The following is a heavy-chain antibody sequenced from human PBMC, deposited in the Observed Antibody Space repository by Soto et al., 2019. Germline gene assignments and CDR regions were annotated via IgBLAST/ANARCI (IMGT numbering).Heavy chain of an antibody. CDR1: GFSLTTSRVG. CDR3: VHTGYSYDPFGY. J-gene: IGHJ4*02. CDR2: IFWNDDE. V-gene: IGHV2-5*01. Sequence: QITLKESGPTLVKPTQTLTLTCTFSGFSLTTSRVGVGWIRQPPGKALEWLALIFWNDDERYSPSLKSRLTITKGTSKTQVVLTMTNRDPVDTATYCCVHTGYSYDPFGYWGRGTLVTVSS. D-gene: IGHD5-18*01.